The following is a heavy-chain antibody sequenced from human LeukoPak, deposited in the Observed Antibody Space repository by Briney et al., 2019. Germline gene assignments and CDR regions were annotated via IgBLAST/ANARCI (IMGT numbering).Heavy chain of an antibody. D-gene: IGHD6-19*01. CDR3: AKDSGYSDGWYSD. Sequence: PGGSLRLSCAASGFTFSSYGMHWVRQAPGKGLEWVAVIWYDGSSKYYADSVKGRFTISRDNSKSTLCLQMNSLRAEDTAIYYCAKDSGYSDGWYSDWGQGTLVTVSS. CDR2: IWYDGSSK. V-gene: IGHV3-33*06. CDR1: GFTFSSYG. J-gene: IGHJ4*02.